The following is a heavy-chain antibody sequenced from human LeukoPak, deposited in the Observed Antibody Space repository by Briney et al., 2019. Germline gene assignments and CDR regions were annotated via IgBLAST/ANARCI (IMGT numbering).Heavy chain of an antibody. CDR3: ARAGFALVPHRGTPFDY. J-gene: IGHJ4*02. D-gene: IGHD2-2*01. Sequence: SETLSLTCTVSGGSISSANYYWGWIRQPSGKGLEWIGSVYNSGSTYYSPSLKSRVTISVNTSKNQFSLKLTSVTAADTAVYYCARAGFALVPHRGTPFDYWGQGTLVTVSS. CDR1: GGSISSANYY. V-gene: IGHV4-39*07. CDR2: VYNSGST.